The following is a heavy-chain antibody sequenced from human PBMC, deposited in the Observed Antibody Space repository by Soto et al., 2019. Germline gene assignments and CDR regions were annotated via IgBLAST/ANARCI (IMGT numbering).Heavy chain of an antibody. CDR1: GFTFSSYA. V-gene: IGHV3-30-3*01. J-gene: IGHJ4*02. CDR2: ISYDGSNK. CDR3: ARVAYSSGWLTDY. Sequence: GGSLRLSCAASGFTFSSYAMHWVRQAPGKGLEWVAVISYDGSNKYYADSVKGRFTISRDNSKNTLYLQMNSLRAEDTAVYYCARVAYSSGWLTDYWGQGTLVTVSS. D-gene: IGHD6-19*01.